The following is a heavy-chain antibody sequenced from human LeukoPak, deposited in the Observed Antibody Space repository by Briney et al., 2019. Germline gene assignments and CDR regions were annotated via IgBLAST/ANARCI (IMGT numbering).Heavy chain of an antibody. J-gene: IGHJ4*02. CDR2: INPNSGGT. CDR1: GYTFTGNY. CDR3: ARGVYDNYFDY. D-gene: IGHD2-8*01. V-gene: IGHV1-2*02. Sequence: ASVKVSCKASGYTFTGNYMHWVRQAPGQGLEWMGWINPNSGGTNSARKFQGRVTMTRDTSNSTAYMKLSRLRSDDTAVYYCARGVYDNYFDYWGQGTLVTVSS.